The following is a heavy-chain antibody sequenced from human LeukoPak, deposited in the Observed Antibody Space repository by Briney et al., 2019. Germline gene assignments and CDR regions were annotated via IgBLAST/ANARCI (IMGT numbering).Heavy chain of an antibody. D-gene: IGHD6-25*01. CDR1: GFTLSNYW. V-gene: IGHV3-74*01. CDR3: ARSGWPYYFDY. CDR2: LHSDGTST. Sequence: GGSLKLSCAASGFTLSNYWMHWVRQAPGKGLVCVSRLHSDGTSTSYADSVRGRFTISRDNARNTLYLQMNTLRAEDTAVYYCARSGWPYYFDYWGQGTLVTVSS. J-gene: IGHJ4*02.